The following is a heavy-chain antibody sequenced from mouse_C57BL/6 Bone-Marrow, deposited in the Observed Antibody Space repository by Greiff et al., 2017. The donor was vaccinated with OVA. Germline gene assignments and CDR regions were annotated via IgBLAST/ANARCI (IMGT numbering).Heavy chain of an antibody. Sequence: QVQLQQSGPGLVQPSPSLSISCTVSGFSLTSYGVHWVRQSPGQGLEWLGVIWRGGSTDYNAAFMSRLSITKDNSKSKVYLKMSSLQADDTAIYYCATQYYGSSYAMDYWGQGTSVTVSA. D-gene: IGHD1-1*01. J-gene: IGHJ4*01. CDR3: ATQYYGSSYAMDY. V-gene: IGHV2-5*01. CDR2: IWRGGST. CDR1: GFSLTSYG.